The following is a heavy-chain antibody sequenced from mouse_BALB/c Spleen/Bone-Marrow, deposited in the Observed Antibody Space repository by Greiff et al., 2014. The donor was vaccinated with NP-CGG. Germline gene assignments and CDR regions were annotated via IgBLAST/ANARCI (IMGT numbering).Heavy chain of an antibody. CDR2: IDPANGNT. D-gene: IGHD2-1*01. CDR1: GFNIKDTY. Sequence: LVESGAELVKPGASVKLSCTASGFNIKDTYMHWVKQRPEQGLEWIGRIDPANGNTKYDPKFQGKATITADTSFNTAYLQLSSLTSEDTAVYYCARYGNYCYAMDYWGQGTSVTVSS. CDR3: ARYGNYCYAMDY. J-gene: IGHJ4*01. V-gene: IGHV14-3*02.